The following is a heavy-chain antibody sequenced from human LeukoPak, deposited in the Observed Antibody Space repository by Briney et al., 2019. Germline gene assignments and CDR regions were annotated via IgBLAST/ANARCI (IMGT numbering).Heavy chain of an antibody. V-gene: IGHV3-30*14. J-gene: IGHJ3*02. CDR3: ARGGRGSAAVVAPRSFDI. CDR1: GFTFSSYA. Sequence: GGSLSLSCAASGFTFSSYAMHWVRQAPGKGLEWVAVISYDGSNKYYADSVKGRFTISRDNSKNTLYLQMNSLRAEDSALYYCARGGRGSAAVVAPRSFDIWGQGTMVTVSS. D-gene: IGHD3-22*01. CDR2: ISYDGSNK.